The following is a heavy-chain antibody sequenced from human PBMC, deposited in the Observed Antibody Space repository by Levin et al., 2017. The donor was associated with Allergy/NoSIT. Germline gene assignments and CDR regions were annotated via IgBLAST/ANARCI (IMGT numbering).Heavy chain of an antibody. Sequence: SETLSLTCTVSGGSISSYSWSWIRQPPGKGLEWIGYISNSGSTNYNPSLKSRVTISLDTSKNQISLNLTSVTAADTAVYYCARGSSVHGGMSGCWGQGTLVTVSS. CDR3: ARGSSVHGGMSGC. CDR2: ISNSGST. V-gene: IGHV4-59*01. J-gene: IGHJ4*02. CDR1: GGSISSYS. D-gene: IGHD4-23*01.